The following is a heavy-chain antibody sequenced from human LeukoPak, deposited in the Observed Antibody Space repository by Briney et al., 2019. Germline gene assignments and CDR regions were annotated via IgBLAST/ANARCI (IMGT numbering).Heavy chain of an antibody. J-gene: IGHJ4*02. V-gene: IGHV4-34*01. Sequence: SETLSLTCAVYGGSFSGYYWSWIRQPPGKGLEWIGEINHSGSTNYNPSLKSRVTISVDTSKNQFSLKLSSVTAADTAVYYCARVAGTDTYYFDYWGQGTLVTVSS. CDR3: ARVAGTDTYYFDY. D-gene: IGHD1-1*01. CDR2: INHSGST. CDR1: GGSFSGYY.